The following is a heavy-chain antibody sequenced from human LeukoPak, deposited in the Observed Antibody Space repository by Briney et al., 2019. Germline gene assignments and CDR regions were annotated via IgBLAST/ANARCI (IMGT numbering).Heavy chain of an antibody. CDR2: ISGGGGST. CDR1: GFTFTSYS. D-gene: IGHD4-23*01. Sequence: GGSLRLSCAASGFTFTSYSMNWVRQAPGKGLEWVSTISGGGGSTYYADSVKGRFTISRDNSKNTLYLQMNSLRAEDTAVYYCAKGEDTARWYNYYYYGMDVWGQGTTVTVSS. CDR3: AKGEDTARWYNYYYYGMDV. V-gene: IGHV3-23*01. J-gene: IGHJ6*02.